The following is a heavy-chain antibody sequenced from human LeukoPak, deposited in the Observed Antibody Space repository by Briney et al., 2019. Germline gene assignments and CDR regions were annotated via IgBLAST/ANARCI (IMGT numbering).Heavy chain of an antibody. D-gene: IGHD3-22*01. V-gene: IGHV1-3*01. CDR3: AGDSDSSGSLAAFDI. CDR1: GYTFTSYA. J-gene: IGHJ3*02. Sequence: ASVKVSCRASGYTFTSYAMHWVRQAPGQRLEWMGWINAGNGNTKYSQKFQGRVTITRDTSASTAYMELSSLRSEDTAVYYCAGDSDSSGSLAAFDIWGQGTMVTVSS. CDR2: INAGNGNT.